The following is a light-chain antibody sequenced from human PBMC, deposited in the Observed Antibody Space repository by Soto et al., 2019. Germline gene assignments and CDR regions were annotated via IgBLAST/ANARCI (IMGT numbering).Light chain of an antibody. Sequence: EMVMTQSPATLSVSLGERATLSCRASQSVRTKLVWYQQKPVQAPRLLIYGASTRATGIQARYSGRGYGTAFLLTISILQSDGFAVYYCQQHDQGWTFGQGTKVEIK. CDR1: QSVRTK. V-gene: IGKV3-15*01. CDR3: QQHDQGWT. CDR2: GAS. J-gene: IGKJ1*01.